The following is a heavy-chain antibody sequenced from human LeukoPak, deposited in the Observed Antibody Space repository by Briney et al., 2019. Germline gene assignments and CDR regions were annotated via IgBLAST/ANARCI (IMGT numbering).Heavy chain of an antibody. CDR1: GYTFTVYY. V-gene: IGHV1-2*02. CDR2: INPNSGGT. J-gene: IGHJ6*03. D-gene: IGHD6-13*01. Sequence: GASVTVSCTASGYTFTVYYMHWVRQAPGQGLEWMGWINPNSGGTNYAQKFQGRVTMTRDTSISTAYMELSRLRSDDTAVYYCARDKQQLVRVTYYYYYYYMDVWGKGTTVTVSS. CDR3: ARDKQQLVRVTYYYYYYYMDV.